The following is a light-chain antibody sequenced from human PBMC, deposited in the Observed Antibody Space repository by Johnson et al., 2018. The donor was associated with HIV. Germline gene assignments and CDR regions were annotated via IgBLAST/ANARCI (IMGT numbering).Light chain of an antibody. CDR3: GTWDSSLSAEV. V-gene: IGLV1-51*01. CDR2: DNN. CDR1: SSNIGNNY. Sequence: QSILTQPPSVSAAPGQKVTISCSGSSSNIGNNYVSWYQQLPGTAPKLLIYDNNKRPSGIPDRFSGSKSGTSATLGITGPPTGDEADYYCGTWDSSLSAEVFGTGTKVTVL. J-gene: IGLJ1*01.